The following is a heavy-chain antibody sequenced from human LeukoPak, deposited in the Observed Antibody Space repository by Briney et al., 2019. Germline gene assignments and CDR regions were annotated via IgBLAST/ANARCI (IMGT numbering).Heavy chain of an antibody. Sequence: SETLSLTCTVSGGSISSGGYYWSWIRQHPGKGLEWIGYIYYSGSTYYNPSLKSRVTISVDTSKNQFSLKLSSVTAADTAVYYCARAEALGRDVLFGVVTPYYFDYWGQGTLVTVSS. D-gene: IGHD3-3*01. CDR2: IYYSGST. CDR3: ARAEALGRDVLFGVVTPYYFDY. J-gene: IGHJ4*02. V-gene: IGHV4-31*03. CDR1: GGSISSGGYY.